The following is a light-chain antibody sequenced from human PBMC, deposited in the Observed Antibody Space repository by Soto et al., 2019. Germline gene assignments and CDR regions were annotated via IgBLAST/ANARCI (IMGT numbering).Light chain of an antibody. J-gene: IGKJ1*01. CDR3: QQYNNWPPDRT. CDR2: GAS. V-gene: IGKV3-15*01. CDR1: QSVSSN. Sequence: EIVMTQSLATLSVSPGERATLSCRASQSVSSNLAWYQQKPGQAPRLLIYGASTRATGIPARFSGSGSGTEFTLTISGLQSEDFAIYFCQQYNNWPPDRTFGQGTKVEIK.